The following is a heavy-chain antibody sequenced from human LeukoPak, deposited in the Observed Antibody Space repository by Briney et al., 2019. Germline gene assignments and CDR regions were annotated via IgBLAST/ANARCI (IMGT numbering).Heavy chain of an antibody. CDR2: INHSGST. CDR3: ASLVGATTNY. V-gene: IGHV4-34*01. D-gene: IGHD1-26*01. J-gene: IGHJ4*02. Sequence: SETLSLTCAVYGGSFSDYYWSWIRQPPGKGLEWIGEINHSGSTNYNPSLKSRVTISVDTSKNRFSLKLSSVTAADTAVYYCASLVGATTNYWGQGTLVTVSS. CDR1: GGSFSDYY.